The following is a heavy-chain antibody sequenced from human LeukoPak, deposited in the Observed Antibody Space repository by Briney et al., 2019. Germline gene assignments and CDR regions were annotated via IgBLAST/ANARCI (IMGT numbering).Heavy chain of an antibody. CDR1: GFTFDDYG. D-gene: IGHD3-10*01. Sequence: GGSLRLSCAASGFTFDDYGMSWVRQAPGKGLEWVANIKEDGSEIFYVDSVKGRFTISRDNARNSLYLQMNSLRAEDTAVYYCTRTPDGVDYWGQGTLVTVSS. V-gene: IGHV3-7*01. J-gene: IGHJ4*02. CDR3: TRTPDGVDY. CDR2: IKEDGSEI.